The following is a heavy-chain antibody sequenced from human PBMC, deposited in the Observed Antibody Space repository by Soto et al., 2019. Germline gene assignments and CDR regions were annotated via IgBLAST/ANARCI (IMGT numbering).Heavy chain of an antibody. CDR3: ARTLKPTRNTDTNWFDP. J-gene: IGHJ5*02. D-gene: IGHD1-1*01. CDR2: VYYSGRN. V-gene: IGHV4-59*01. Sequence: SSETLSLTCTVSGDSLSSSYWSWIRQPPGKGLEWIGYVYYSGRNDYSPSLESRVAMSVDMSKNQVSLNLSSVTAADTAVYYCARTLKPTRNTDTNWFDPWGQGTLVTVSS. CDR1: GDSLSSSY.